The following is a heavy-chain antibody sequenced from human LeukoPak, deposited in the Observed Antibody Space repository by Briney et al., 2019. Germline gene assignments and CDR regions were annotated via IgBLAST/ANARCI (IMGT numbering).Heavy chain of an antibody. J-gene: IGHJ4*02. V-gene: IGHV3-43*02. D-gene: IGHD2-21*02. Sequence: PGGSLRLSCAASGFTFGDYAMHWVRQPPGKGLEWLSLITGEGDITYHADSVKGRFTISRDNNENSLYLQMNSLRTGDTALYYCAKDIPTGDCVFDSWGQGTLVIVS. CDR2: ITGEGDIT. CDR3: AKDIPTGDCVFDS. CDR1: GFTFGDYA.